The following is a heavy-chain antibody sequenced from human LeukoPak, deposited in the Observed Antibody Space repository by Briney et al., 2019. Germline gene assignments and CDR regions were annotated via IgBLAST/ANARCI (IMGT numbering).Heavy chain of an antibody. D-gene: IGHD6-13*01. CDR2: INSNGDST. CDR1: GFTFSSYA. V-gene: IGHV3-23*01. Sequence: GGSLRLSCAASGFTFSSYAMSWVRQAPGNGLKWVSTINSNGDSTYSADSVKGRFTISRDNSKNTLYLQMNSLRAEDTAVYYCAKASAGSSWYLGDDYWGQGSLVTVSS. CDR3: AKASAGSSWYLGDDY. J-gene: IGHJ4*02.